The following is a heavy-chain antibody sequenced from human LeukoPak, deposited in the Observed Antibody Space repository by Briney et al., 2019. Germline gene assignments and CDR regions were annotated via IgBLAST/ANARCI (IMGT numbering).Heavy chain of an antibody. Sequence: GGSLRLSCAASGFPFSIYWMHWVRHAPGKGLVWVSRINTDGSGTIYADSVKGRFTISRDNAKNTLYLQMNSLRAEDTAVYYCARVVPRGDYYGMDVWGQGTTVTVSS. CDR2: INTDGSGT. CDR1: GFPFSIYW. J-gene: IGHJ6*01. V-gene: IGHV3-74*01. CDR3: ARVVPRGDYYGMDV.